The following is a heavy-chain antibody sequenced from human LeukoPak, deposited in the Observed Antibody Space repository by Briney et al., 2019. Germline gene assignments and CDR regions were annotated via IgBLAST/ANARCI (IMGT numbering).Heavy chain of an antibody. Sequence: PSETLSLTCSVSGGSISSSSYYWGWIRQPPGKGLEWIGSIYYSGSTYYNPSLKSRVTIAADTSKNQFSLKLRSVTAADTAVYYCARDPYSSRTNDAFVIWGQGTMVTVSS. CDR1: GGSISSSSYY. V-gene: IGHV4-39*07. CDR2: IYYSGST. J-gene: IGHJ3*02. CDR3: ARDPYSSRTNDAFVI. D-gene: IGHD6-19*01.